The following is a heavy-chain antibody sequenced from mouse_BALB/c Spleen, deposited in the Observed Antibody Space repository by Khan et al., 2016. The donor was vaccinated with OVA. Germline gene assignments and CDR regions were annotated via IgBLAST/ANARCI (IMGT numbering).Heavy chain of an antibody. V-gene: IGHV1-26*01. CDR3: ARGYDFFAY. CDR1: GYSFTLYY. Sequence: VQLKQSGPDLVKPGASVKISCKASGYSFTLYYMTWVKQSHGKSLEWIGRVNPNTGGSDYNQEFKGQAILTVDKSSNTAYMELHSLTSEDSAVYCCARGYDFFAYWGQGTLVTVSA. CDR2: VNPNTGGS. J-gene: IGHJ3*01. D-gene: IGHD2-14*01.